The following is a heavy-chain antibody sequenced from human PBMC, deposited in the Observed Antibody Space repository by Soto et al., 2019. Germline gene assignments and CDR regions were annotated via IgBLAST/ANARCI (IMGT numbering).Heavy chain of an antibody. CDR2: IKEDGSEK. CDR3: ARDVGAD. CDR1: GFTFSADW. Sequence: EVHLVESGGGLVQPGGSLRLSCETSGFTFSADWMTWVRQAPGRGLEWVANIKEDGSEKYYVDSVRGRFTISRDNAKSSLYLQMNSLRVEDTAIYYCARDVGADWGQGTLVTVSS. D-gene: IGHD3-16*01. V-gene: IGHV3-7*01. J-gene: IGHJ4*02.